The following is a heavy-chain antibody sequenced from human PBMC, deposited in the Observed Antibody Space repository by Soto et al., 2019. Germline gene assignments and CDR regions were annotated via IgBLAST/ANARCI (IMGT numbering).Heavy chain of an antibody. J-gene: IGHJ6*02. CDR2: IKQDGSEK. D-gene: IGHD3-3*01. V-gene: IGHV3-7*03. CDR1: GFTFSSYW. Sequence: EVQLVESGGGLVQPGGSLRLSCAASGFTFSSYWMSWVRQAPGKGLEWVANIKQDGSEKYYVDSVKGRFTISRDNAKNSLYLQMNSLSAEDTAVYYCARDSTYDFWSGSNYYGMDVWGQGTTVTVSS. CDR3: ARDSTYDFWSGSNYYGMDV.